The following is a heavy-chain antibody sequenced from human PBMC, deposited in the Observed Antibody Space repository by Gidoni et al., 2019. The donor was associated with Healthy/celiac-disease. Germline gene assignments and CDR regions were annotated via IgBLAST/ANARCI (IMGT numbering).Heavy chain of an antibody. V-gene: IGHV3-23*01. CDR2: ISGSGDSR. D-gene: IGHD3-10*01. Sequence: VQLLSSGGGLVQPGGSLRLSCAASGFTFVSYAMSWCRQAPGKGLEWVSAISGSGDSRYYADSVKGRFTISRDNSKNTLYLQMNSLRAEDTAVYYCAKDLGSYYGSGSFFDYWGQGTLVTVSS. CDR1: GFTFVSYA. CDR3: AKDLGSYYGSGSFFDY. J-gene: IGHJ4*02.